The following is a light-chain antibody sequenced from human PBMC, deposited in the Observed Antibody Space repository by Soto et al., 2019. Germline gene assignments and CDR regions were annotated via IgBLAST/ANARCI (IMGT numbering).Light chain of an antibody. CDR2: ADN. Sequence: QSVLTQPHSASGTPGQRVSISCSGSSSNIGSNSVQWHQQLPGTAPNLLIYADNQRPSGVPDRFSGSKSGTSSSLAITGLQSWDEADYYCAAWDDSLNGFVFGTGTKVTVL. CDR3: AAWDDSLNGFV. V-gene: IGLV1-44*01. J-gene: IGLJ1*01. CDR1: SSNIGSNS.